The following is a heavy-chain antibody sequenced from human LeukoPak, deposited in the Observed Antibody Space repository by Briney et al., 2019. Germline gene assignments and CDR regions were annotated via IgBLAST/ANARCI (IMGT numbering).Heavy chain of an antibody. CDR3: AKDLIRDLWFGES. J-gene: IGHJ5*02. D-gene: IGHD3-10*01. V-gene: IGHV3-48*03. CDR1: GFTFSSYE. Sequence: GGSLRLSCAASGFTFSSYEMNWVRQAPGKGLEWVSYISSSGSTIYYADSVKGRFTISRDNSKNTLYLQMNSLRVEDTAIYYCAKDLIRDLWFGESWGQGTLVTVSS. CDR2: ISSSGSTI.